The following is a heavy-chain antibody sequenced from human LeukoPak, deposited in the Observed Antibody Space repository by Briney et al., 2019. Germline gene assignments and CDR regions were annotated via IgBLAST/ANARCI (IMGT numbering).Heavy chain of an antibody. CDR1: GYTFTSYY. D-gene: IGHD6-19*01. CDR3: AREGWLGYSSGWYEKYYFDY. CDR2: INPSGGST. J-gene: IGHJ4*02. V-gene: IGHV1-46*01. Sequence: GASVKVSCKASGYTFTSYYMHWVRQAPGQGLEWMGIINPSGGSTSYAQKFQGRVTMTRDKSTSTVYMELSSLRSEDTAVYYCAREGWLGYSSGWYEKYYFDYWGQGTLVTVSS.